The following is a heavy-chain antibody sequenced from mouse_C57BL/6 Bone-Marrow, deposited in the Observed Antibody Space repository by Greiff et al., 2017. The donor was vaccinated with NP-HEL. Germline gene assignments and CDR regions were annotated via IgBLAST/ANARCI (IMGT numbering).Heavy chain of an antibody. J-gene: IGHJ1*03. CDR2: INPSSGYT. CDR1: GYTFTSYW. CDR3: ARRYYGSPLYWYFDV. V-gene: IGHV1-7*01. D-gene: IGHD1-1*01. Sequence: VQLQQSGAELAKPGASVKLSCKASGYTFTSYWMHWVKQRPGRGLEWIGYINPSSGYTKYNQKFKDKATSTADKSSSTAYMQLSSLTYEDSAVYYCARRYYGSPLYWYFDVWGTGTTVTVSS.